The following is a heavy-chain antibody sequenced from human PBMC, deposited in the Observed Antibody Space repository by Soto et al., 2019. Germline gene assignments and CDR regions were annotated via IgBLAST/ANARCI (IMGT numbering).Heavy chain of an antibody. CDR2: INPKSGGT. Sequence: ASVKVSCKASGYTFTGYYMQWVRQAPGQGLEWMGWINPKSGGTNYAQKFQGWVTMTRDTSISTAHMEPSRLRSDDTAVYYCARGANLYNYGPESAFDIWGQGTMVTVSS. CDR1: GYTFTGYY. D-gene: IGHD5-18*01. CDR3: ARGANLYNYGPESAFDI. J-gene: IGHJ3*02. V-gene: IGHV1-2*04.